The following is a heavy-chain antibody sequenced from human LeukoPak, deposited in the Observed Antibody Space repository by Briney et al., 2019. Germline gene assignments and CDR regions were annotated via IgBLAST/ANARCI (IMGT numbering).Heavy chain of an antibody. D-gene: IGHD3-10*01. V-gene: IGHV4-59*01. Sequence: SETLSLTCSVSGGSISSSYWSWIRQPPGKGLEWIGYINYSGSTNYNPSLKSRVTISVDTSKNHLSLKLRSVSAADTAFYYCARVTLPLVRGPYITNVFDPWGQGTLVTVSS. CDR2: INYSGST. CDR3: ARVTLPLVRGPYITNVFDP. CDR1: GGSISSSY. J-gene: IGHJ5*02.